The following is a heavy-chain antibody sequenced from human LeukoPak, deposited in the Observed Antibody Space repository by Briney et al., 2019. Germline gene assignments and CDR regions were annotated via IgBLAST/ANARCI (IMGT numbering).Heavy chain of an antibody. CDR1: GGSISSGGYS. CDR3: ARGGDSSLSPFDY. V-gene: IGHV4-30-2*01. CDR2: IYHSGST. D-gene: IGHD6-13*01. Sequence: PSETLSLACAVSGGSISSGGYSWSWIRQPPGKGLEWIGYIYHSGSTYYNPSLKSRVTISVDRSKNQFSLKLSSVTAAGTAVYYCARGGDSSLSPFDYWGQGTLVTVST. J-gene: IGHJ4*02.